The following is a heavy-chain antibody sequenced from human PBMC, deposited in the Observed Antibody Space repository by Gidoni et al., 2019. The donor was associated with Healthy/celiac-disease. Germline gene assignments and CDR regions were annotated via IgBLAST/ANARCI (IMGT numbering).Heavy chain of an antibody. CDR1: GFTFSSYS. D-gene: IGHD2-2*01. CDR3: AREVRYCSSTSCFLFYGMDV. CDR2: ISSSSSYI. J-gene: IGHJ6*02. V-gene: IGHV3-21*01. Sequence: EVQLVESGGGLVKPGGSLRLSCAASGFTFSSYSMNGVRQAPGKGLEWVSSISSSSSYIYYADSVKGRFTISRDNAKNSLYLQMNSLRAEDTSVYYCAREVRYCSSTSCFLFYGMDVWGQGTTVTVSS.